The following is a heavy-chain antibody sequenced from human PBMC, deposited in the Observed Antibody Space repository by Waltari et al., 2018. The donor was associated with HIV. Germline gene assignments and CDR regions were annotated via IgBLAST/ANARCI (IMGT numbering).Heavy chain of an antibody. V-gene: IGHV5-10-1*01. J-gene: IGHJ5*02. Sequence: EVQLVQSGEEVKKPGESLRISCRGSGYSFTSYWISWVRQMPGKGLEWMGRIDPSDSYTNYSPSFQGHITISADKSISTAYLQWSSLKASDTAMYYCAKLRSGSYDWFDPWGQGTLVTVSS. CDR2: IDPSDSYT. CDR3: AKLRSGSYDWFDP. D-gene: IGHD3-10*01. CDR1: GYSFTSYW.